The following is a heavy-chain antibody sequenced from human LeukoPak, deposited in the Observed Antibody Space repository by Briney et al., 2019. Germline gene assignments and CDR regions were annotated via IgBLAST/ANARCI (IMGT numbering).Heavy chain of an antibody. CDR3: ARVAAARDFDWFDP. J-gene: IGHJ5*02. CDR1: GGSISSYY. V-gene: IGHV4-59*01. D-gene: IGHD6-6*01. Sequence: SETLSLTCTVSGGSISSYYWSWIRQPPGKGLECIGYIYYSGSTNYNPSLKSRVTISVDTSKNQFSLKLSSVTAADTAVYYCARVAAARDFDWFDPWGQGTLVTVSS. CDR2: IYYSGST.